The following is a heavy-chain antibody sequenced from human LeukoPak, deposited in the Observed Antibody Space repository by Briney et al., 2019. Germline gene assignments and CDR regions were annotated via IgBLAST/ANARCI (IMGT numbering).Heavy chain of an antibody. D-gene: IGHD4-17*01. CDR2: IIPIFGTA. J-gene: IGHJ6*03. CDR3: AGNDYGELYMDV. Sequence: ASVKVSCKASGGTFSSYAISWVRQAPGQGLEWMGRIIPIFGTANYAQKFQGRVTITTDESTSTAYMELSSLRSEDTAVYYCAGNDYGELYMDVWGKGTTVTVSS. CDR1: GGTFSSYA. V-gene: IGHV1-69*05.